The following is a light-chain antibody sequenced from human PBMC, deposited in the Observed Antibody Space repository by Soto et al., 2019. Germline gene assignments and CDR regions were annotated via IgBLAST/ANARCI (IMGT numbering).Light chain of an antibody. J-gene: IGKJ4*01. CDR3: KPRNNWPQLT. Sequence: EIVLTQSPATLSLSPGERATISCRASQSVSSFLAWFQQKPGQAPGLLIYDASNRATGIPVRFSGSGSGTDFTLTIRSLEPEAFAVYYWKPRNNWPQLTFGGGTKVEIE. CDR2: DAS. CDR1: QSVSSF. V-gene: IGKV3-11*01.